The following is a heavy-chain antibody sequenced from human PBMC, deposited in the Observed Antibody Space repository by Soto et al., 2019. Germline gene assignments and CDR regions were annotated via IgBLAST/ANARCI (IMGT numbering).Heavy chain of an antibody. V-gene: IGHV1-46*01. D-gene: IGHD7-27*01. J-gene: IGHJ4*02. Sequence: SVKLSCKASGYTFTSHYVHWVRQAPGQGLEWMGIINPSGGIATYAQKFQGRVTVTRDTSTSTVYMELSSLRSEDTAVYYCASGDPSTHYFAYWGQGTLVPVSS. CDR2: INPSGGIA. CDR3: ASGDPSTHYFAY. CDR1: GYTFTSHY.